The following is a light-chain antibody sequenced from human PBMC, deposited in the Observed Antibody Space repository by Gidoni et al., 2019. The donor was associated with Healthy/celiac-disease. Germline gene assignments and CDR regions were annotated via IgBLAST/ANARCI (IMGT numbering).Light chain of an antibody. CDR1: QSVLYSSNNKNY. CDR2: WAS. J-gene: IGKJ3*01. Sequence: DIVMTQSPDSLAVSLGERATINCKSSQSVLYSSNNKNYLAWYQQKPGQPPKLLIYWASTRESGVPDRFSGSGSGTDFTLTISSLQAEDVAVYYCQQYYSTIGFTFGPXTKVDIK. V-gene: IGKV4-1*01. CDR3: QQYYSTIGFT.